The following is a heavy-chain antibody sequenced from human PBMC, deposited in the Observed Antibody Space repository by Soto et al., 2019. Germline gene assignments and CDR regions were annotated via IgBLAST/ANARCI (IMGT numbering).Heavy chain of an antibody. Sequence: EVQLVESGGGLVQPGGSLRLSCAASGFTASSNYMSWVRQTPGKGLEWVSAVHRGGATYYADSVKGRFTISRDNSKNTVYLQMNSLRAEDTAVYYCARQGSNWVYLEYWGQGTLVTVSS. D-gene: IGHD7-27*01. J-gene: IGHJ4*02. CDR3: ARQGSNWVYLEY. CDR1: GFTASSNY. CDR2: VHRGGAT. V-gene: IGHV3-66*04.